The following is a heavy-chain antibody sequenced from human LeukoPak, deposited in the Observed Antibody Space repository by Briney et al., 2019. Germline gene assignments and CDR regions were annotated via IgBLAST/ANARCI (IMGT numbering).Heavy chain of an antibody. J-gene: IGHJ4*02. CDR2: IIPIFGTA. CDR3: ARGFYSNYANFDY. D-gene: IGHD4-11*01. CDR1: GGTFSSYA. V-gene: IGHV1-69*01. Sequence: SVKVSCKASGGTFSSYAISWVRPAPGQGLEWMGGIIPIFGTANYAQKFQGRVTITADESTSTAYMELSSLRSEDTAVYYCARGFYSNYANFDYWGQGTLVTVSS.